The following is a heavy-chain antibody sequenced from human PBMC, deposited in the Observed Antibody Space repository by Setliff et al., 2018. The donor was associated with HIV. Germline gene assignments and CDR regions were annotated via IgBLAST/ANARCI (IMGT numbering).Heavy chain of an antibody. CDR1: GFTFSSYS. CDR3: VKDNWAKGEMEDAFDV. D-gene: IGHD2-21*01. V-gene: IGHV3-7*01. J-gene: IGHJ3*01. Sequence: PGGSLRLSCAASGFTFSSYSMNWVRQAPGKGPEWVADIRQDGRETRYVDSVKGRFTIYRDNAKNSVYLQMISLRVEDTALYYCVKDNWAKGEMEDAFDVWGRGTMVTVS. CDR2: IRQDGRET.